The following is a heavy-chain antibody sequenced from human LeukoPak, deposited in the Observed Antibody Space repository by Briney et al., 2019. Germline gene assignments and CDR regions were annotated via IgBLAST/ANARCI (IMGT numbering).Heavy chain of an antibody. V-gene: IGHV3-7*01. CDR1: GFTFSSSW. Sequence: GGSLRLSCAASGFTFSSSWMSWVRQAPGKGLEWVANIKQDGSEKYYVDSAKGRFTISRDNAKNSLYLQMNSLRAEDTAVYYCARDRRNDYGDYYFDYWGQGTLVTVSS. J-gene: IGHJ4*02. D-gene: IGHD4-17*01. CDR3: ARDRRNDYGDYYFDY. CDR2: IKQDGSEK.